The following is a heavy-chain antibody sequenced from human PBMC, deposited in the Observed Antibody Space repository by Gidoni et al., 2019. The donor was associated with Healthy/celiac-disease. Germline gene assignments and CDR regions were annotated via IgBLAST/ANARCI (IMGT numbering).Heavy chain of an antibody. CDR1: GFTFSSYA. CDR3: AKVPSGPIAVAGAFDY. Sequence: EVQLLESGGGLVQPGGSLRLSCAASGFTFSSYAMSWVRQAPGKGLEWVSAISGSGGSTYYADSVKGRFTISRDNSKNTLYLQMNSLRAEDTAVYYCAKVPSGPIAVAGAFDYWGQGTLVTVSS. D-gene: IGHD6-19*01. J-gene: IGHJ4*02. V-gene: IGHV3-23*01. CDR2: ISGSGGST.